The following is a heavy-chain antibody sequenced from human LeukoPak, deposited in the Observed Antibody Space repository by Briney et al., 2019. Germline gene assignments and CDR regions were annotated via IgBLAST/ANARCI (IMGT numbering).Heavy chain of an antibody. D-gene: IGHD6-13*01. V-gene: IGHV5-51*01. Sequence: PGESLKISCKGSGYSFTSYWIGWVRQMPGKGLEWMGIIYPGDSDTRYSPSFQGQVTISADKSISTAYLQWSGLKASDTAMYYCATAAGGGIAAAAPSADYWGQGTLVTVSS. CDR2: IYPGDSDT. CDR3: ATAAGGGIAAAAPSADY. J-gene: IGHJ4*02. CDR1: GYSFTSYW.